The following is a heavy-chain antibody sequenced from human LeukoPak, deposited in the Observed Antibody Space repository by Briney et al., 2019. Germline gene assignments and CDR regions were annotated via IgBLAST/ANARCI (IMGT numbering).Heavy chain of an antibody. CDR1: GFTFSSYSMN. Sequence: GSLRLSCAASGFTFSSYSMNWVRQPPGKGLEWIGSMVYSGGTYYNPSLKSRVTMSVDTSKNQFSLKLSSATAADTAVYYCARLVNSPRGAFDIWGQGTMVTVSS. J-gene: IGHJ3*02. CDR2: MVYSGGT. V-gene: IGHV4-39*01. D-gene: IGHD4-23*01. CDR3: ARLVNSPRGAFDI.